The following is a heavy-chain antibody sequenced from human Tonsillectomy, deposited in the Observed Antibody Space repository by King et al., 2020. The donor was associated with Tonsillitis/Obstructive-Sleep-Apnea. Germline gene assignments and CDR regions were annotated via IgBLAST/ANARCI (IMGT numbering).Heavy chain of an antibody. J-gene: IGHJ6*03. D-gene: IGHD2-2*01. CDR2: INHSGST. Sequence: HVQLQQWGAGLLKPSETLSLTCAVYGGSFSGYYWSWIRQPPGKGREWIGEINHSGSTNYNPSLKGRVTISVDTPKNQFSLKLSSVTAADTAVYYCARGYCSSTSCYPYYYYMDVWGKGTTVTVSS. CDR1: GGSFSGYY. CDR3: ARGYCSSTSCYPYYYYMDV. V-gene: IGHV4-34*01.